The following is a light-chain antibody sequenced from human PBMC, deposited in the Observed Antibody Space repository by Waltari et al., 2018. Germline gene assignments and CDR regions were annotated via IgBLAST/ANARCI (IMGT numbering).Light chain of an antibody. CDR2: DAA. J-gene: IGKJ2*01. CDR1: QRVSSY. V-gene: IGKV3-11*01. Sequence: EIVLTQSPATLSLSPGERATLSCRASQRVSSYLAWYQQKPGQTPRLLIYDAATRATGIPARCSGSGACTDFTLTISSLEPEDFAVYYCQQRSNWPENTFGQGTKLEIK. CDR3: QQRSNWPENT.